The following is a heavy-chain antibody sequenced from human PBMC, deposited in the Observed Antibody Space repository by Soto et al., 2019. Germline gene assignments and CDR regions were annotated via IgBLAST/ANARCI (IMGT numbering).Heavy chain of an antibody. Sequence: QLHLQESGPGLLKPSETLSLTCTVSGGSISSSAYYWAWIRQPPRKRLEWIASISYSGSTYYNRSLKRRVTLSVATSRNQFSLKLRSMPAADTAVYYCARQVEVTYFDYWGQVTLVTVSS. J-gene: IGHJ4*02. V-gene: IGHV4-39*01. CDR1: GGSISSSAYY. D-gene: IGHD1-1*01. CDR2: ISYSGST. CDR3: ARQVEVTYFDY.